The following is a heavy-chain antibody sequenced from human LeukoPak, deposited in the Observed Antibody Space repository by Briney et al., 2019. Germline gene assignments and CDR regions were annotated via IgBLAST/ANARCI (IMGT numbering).Heavy chain of an antibody. V-gene: IGHV3-21*01. CDR3: ARGGGSRDGLTTSFDY. J-gene: IGHJ4*02. CDR2: IYSNGRYI. D-gene: IGHD5-24*01. CDR1: GFTFGSYS. Sequence: GGSLRLSCAASGFTFGSYSMDWVRQAPTKGLEWVSSIYSNGRYIYYADSVKGRFTISRDNAKNSLYLQMNSLRAEDTAVYYCARGGGSRDGLTTSFDYWGQGTVVTVSS.